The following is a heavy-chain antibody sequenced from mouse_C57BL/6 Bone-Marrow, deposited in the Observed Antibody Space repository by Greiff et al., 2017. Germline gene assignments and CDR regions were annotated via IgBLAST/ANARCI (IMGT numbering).Heavy chain of an antibody. CDR1: GYTFTSYW. Sequence: QVQLQQSGAELVKPGASVKLSCKASGYTFTSYWMHWVKQRPGRGLEWIGRIEPNSGGTKYNEKFKSKATLTVDKPSSTAYMQLSSLTSEDSAVYYCAKGGGYYYGSYWYFDVWGTGTTVTVSS. V-gene: IGHV1-72*01. J-gene: IGHJ1*03. CDR2: IEPNSGGT. D-gene: IGHD1-1*01. CDR3: AKGGGYYYGSYWYFDV.